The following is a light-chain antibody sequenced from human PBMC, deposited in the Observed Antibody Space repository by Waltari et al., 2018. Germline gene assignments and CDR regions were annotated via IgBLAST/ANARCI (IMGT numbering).Light chain of an antibody. J-gene: IGKJ1*01. CDR1: QSVSSTY. CDR3: QHYSSSSWT. V-gene: IGKV3-20*01. CDR2: GAS. Sequence: IVLTQSPGTLSLSPGDRATLSCRASQSVSSTYLALYQQKPGQAPGLLIYGASSRATGIPDRFSGSGSGTDFTLTISRLEPEDFAVYYCQHYSSSSWTFGQGTKVEIK.